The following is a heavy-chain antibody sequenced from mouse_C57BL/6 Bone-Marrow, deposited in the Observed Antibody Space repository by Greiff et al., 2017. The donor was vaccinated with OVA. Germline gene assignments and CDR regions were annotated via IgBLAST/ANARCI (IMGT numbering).Heavy chain of an antibody. CDR3: ARDRTLYAMDY. CDR1: GFTFSDFY. V-gene: IGHV7-1*01. CDR2: SRNKANDYTT. Sequence: EVKLMESGGGLVQSGRSLRLSCATSGFTFSDFYMEWVRQAPGKGLEWIAASRNKANDYTTEYSASVKGRFIVSRDTSQSILYLQMNALRAEDTAIYYCARDRTLYAMDYWGQGTSVTVSS. D-gene: IGHD5-1*01. J-gene: IGHJ4*01.